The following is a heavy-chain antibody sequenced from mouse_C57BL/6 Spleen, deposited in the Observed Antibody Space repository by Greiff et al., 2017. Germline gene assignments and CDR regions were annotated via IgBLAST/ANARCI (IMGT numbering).Heavy chain of an antibody. CDR1: GFTFSDYY. CDR2: ISNGGGST. D-gene: IGHD4-1*01. Sequence: DVQLQESGGGLVQPGGSLKLSCAASGFTFSDYYMYWVRQTPEKRLEWVAYISNGGGSTYYPDTVKGRFTISRDNAKNTLYLQMSRLKSEDTAMYYCARGGTGTGFDYWGQGTTLTVSS. V-gene: IGHV5-12*01. J-gene: IGHJ2*01. CDR3: ARGGTGTGFDY.